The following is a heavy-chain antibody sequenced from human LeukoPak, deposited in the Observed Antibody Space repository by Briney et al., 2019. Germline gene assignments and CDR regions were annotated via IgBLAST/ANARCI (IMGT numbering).Heavy chain of an antibody. Sequence: GGSLRLSCAASGFTFSAYYMTWIRQAPGKGLEWVSYITSSSSYTNYADSVKGRFTISRDNAKKSLYLQMNSLRAEDTAVYYCAREYYYGMDVRGQGTTVTVSS. V-gene: IGHV3-11*05. J-gene: IGHJ6*02. D-gene: IGHD3-10*01. CDR2: ITSSSSYT. CDR1: GFTFSAYY. CDR3: AREYYYGMDV.